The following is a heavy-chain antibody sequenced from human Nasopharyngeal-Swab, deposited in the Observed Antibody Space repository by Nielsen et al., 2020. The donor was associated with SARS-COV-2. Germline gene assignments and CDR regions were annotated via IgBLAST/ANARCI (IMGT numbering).Heavy chain of an antibody. V-gene: IGHV3-21*01. CDR3: ARRASYGDYVDY. Sequence: GESLKISCAASGFTFSSYSMNWVRQAPGKGLEWVSSISSSSYIYYADSVKGRFTISRDNAKNSLYLQMNSLRAEDTAVYYCARRASYGDYVDYWGQGTLVTVSS. CDR1: GFTFSSYS. J-gene: IGHJ4*02. D-gene: IGHD4-17*01. CDR2: ISSSSYI.